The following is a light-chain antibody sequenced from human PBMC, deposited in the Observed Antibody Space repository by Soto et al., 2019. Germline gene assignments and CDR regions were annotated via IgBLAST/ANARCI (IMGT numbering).Light chain of an antibody. V-gene: IGKV3-15*01. Sequence: EIVMTQSPATLSVSPGERATLPFRASQTVGTSLAWYQQKPGRAPRLLIYGASTRASGVPARFSGSGSGTEFTLTISSLQSEDSAVYYCHQYNNWWTFGQGTKVDIK. CDR3: HQYNNWWT. CDR1: QTVGTS. J-gene: IGKJ1*01. CDR2: GAS.